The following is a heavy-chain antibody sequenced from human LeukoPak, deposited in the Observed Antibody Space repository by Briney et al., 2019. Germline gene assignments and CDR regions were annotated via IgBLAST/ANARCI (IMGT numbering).Heavy chain of an antibody. J-gene: IGHJ4*02. Sequence: ASVKVSCKASGYTFTGYYMHWARQAPGQGLEWMGWINPNSGGTNCAQKFQGRVTMTRDTSISTAYMELSRLRSDDTAVYYCARLVVVAAYYFDYWGQGTLVTVSS. D-gene: IGHD2-15*01. CDR3: ARLVVVAAYYFDY. CDR1: GYTFTGYY. V-gene: IGHV1-2*02. CDR2: INPNSGGT.